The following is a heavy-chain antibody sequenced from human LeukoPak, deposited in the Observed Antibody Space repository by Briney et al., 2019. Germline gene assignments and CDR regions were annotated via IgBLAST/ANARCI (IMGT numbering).Heavy chain of an antibody. CDR3: VRDSDYQRNSGGLYAHYDALDI. V-gene: IGHV3-7*01. D-gene: IGHD2-21*01. CDR2: IKADGSVK. Sequence: GGSLRLSCAASAFTFSTFWMSWVRQAQGKGLEWVANIKADGSVKHYVDSVEGRFSISRDNARSSLYLQMNSLRAEDTAVYYCVRDSDYQRNSGGLYAHYDALDIWGHGTMVTVSS. CDR1: AFTFSTFW. J-gene: IGHJ3*02.